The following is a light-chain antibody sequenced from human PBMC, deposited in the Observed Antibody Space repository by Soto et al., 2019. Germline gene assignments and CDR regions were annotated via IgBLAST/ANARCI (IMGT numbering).Light chain of an antibody. CDR3: QQANSFPLT. V-gene: IGKV1-12*01. CDR1: QGISRW. J-gene: IGKJ4*01. CDR2: AAS. Sequence: DIQMTQSPSSVSASVGDRVTITCRASQGISRWLAWYQQKPGKAPKLLIYAASSLQSGVPSRFSGSGSGTDFTLTISRLQPEDFATYYCQQANSFPLTFGGGTKVESK.